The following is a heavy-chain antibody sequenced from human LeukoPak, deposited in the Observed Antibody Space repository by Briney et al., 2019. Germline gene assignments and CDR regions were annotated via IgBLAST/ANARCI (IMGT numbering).Heavy chain of an antibody. CDR1: GFTFSNAW. D-gene: IGHD3-3*01. J-gene: IGHJ6*02. Sequence: GGSLRLSCAASGFTFSNAWMSWVRQAPGKGLEWVGRIKSKTDGGTTDYAAPVKGRFTISRDDSKNTLYLQMSSLKTEDTAVYYCSCTIFGVVIRLGDYYYGMDVWGQGTTVTVSS. V-gene: IGHV3-15*01. CDR3: SCTIFGVVIRLGDYYYGMDV. CDR2: IKSKTDGGTT.